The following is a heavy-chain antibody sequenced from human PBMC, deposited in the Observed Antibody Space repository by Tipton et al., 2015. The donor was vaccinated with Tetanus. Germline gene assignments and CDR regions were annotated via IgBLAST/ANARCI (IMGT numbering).Heavy chain of an antibody. CDR1: GALLSTGGYS. V-gene: IGHV4-30-2*02. CDR3: ACNPNIAAAGTGEDSGWFDP. J-gene: IGHJ5*02. D-gene: IGHD6-13*01. CDR2: IYHTGST. Sequence: TLSLTCAVSGALLSTGGYSWGWIRQTPGQGLEWIGYIYHTGSTYYNPSLRSRVTISAVGSKNHISLKLSSVTAADTAVYYCACNPNIAAAGTGEDSGWFDPWGQGTLVTVSS.